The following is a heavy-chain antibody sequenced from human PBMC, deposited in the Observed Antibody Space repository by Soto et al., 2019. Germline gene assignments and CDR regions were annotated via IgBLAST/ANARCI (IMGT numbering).Heavy chain of an antibody. Sequence: PSETLSLTCTVSGGSLRGGTEYWTWIRQPPGKTLEWIGYIHYSGSTNYNPSLKSRVPVSLDTSKNQFSLKLTAVTTADTAVYYCAVWSPGPHDHWGQGTLVTVSS. J-gene: IGHJ4*02. CDR3: AVWSPGPHDH. D-gene: IGHD1-26*01. CDR1: GGSLRGGTEY. V-gene: IGHV4-61*01. CDR2: IHYSGST.